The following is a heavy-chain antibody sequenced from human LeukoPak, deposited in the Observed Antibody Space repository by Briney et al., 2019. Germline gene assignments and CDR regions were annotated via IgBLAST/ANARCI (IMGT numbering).Heavy chain of an antibody. CDR3: AGTRTRYYDILTGYFY. CDR2: INHSGST. V-gene: IGHV4-34*01. D-gene: IGHD3-9*01. Sequence: SETLSLTCAVYGGSFSGYYWGWIRQPPGKGLEWIGEINHSGSTNYNPSLKSRGTISVDTSKNQFSLKLSSVTAADTAVYYCAGTRTRYYDILTGYFYWGQGTLVTVSS. J-gene: IGHJ4*02. CDR1: GGSFSGYY.